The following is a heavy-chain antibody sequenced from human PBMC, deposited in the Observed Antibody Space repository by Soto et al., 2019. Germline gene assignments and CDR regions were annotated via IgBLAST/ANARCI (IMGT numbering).Heavy chain of an antibody. Sequence: SETLSVTCTVSGGSVINSNYYWVWIRQSPGKGLEWIGRVYYRGRSYSKSSVKSRVTISVDTSKNQFSLNLNSVTASDTAVYYCVSQRTSVLTQAYFDYWGPGALVTVSS. V-gene: IGHV4-39*01. CDR3: VSQRTSVLTQAYFDY. CDR1: GGSVINSNYY. CDR2: VYYRGRS. D-gene: IGHD2-8*01. J-gene: IGHJ4*02.